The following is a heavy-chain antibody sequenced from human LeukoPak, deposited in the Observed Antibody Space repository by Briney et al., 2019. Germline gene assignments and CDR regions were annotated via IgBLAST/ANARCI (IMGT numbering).Heavy chain of an antibody. CDR2: ISWNGGNT. J-gene: IGHJ4*02. CDR3: AREGIYCVNGVCYLAY. V-gene: IGHV3-20*04. Sequence: GGSLRLSCAASGFKFDDYGMSCVRQAPGKGLEWVSGISWNGGNTGYADSVKGRFTISRDNAKNSLFLQVNSLRADDTAFYYCAREGIYCVNGVCYLAYWGQGTLVTVSS. D-gene: IGHD2-8*01. CDR1: GFKFDDYG.